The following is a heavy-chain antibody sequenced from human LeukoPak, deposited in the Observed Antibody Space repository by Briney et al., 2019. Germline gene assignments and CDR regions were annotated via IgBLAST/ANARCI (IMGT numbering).Heavy chain of an antibody. J-gene: IGHJ4*02. CDR2: ISSSSSYI. CDR1: RFTFSSYS. V-gene: IGHV3-21*01. D-gene: IGHD5-18*01. Sequence: GGSLRLSCAASRFTFSSYSMNWVRQAPGKGLEWVSSISSSSSYIYYADSVKGRFTISRDNAKSSLYLQMNSLRAEDTAVYYCARDRWGYSYGGYWGQGTLVTVSS. CDR3: ARDRWGYSYGGY.